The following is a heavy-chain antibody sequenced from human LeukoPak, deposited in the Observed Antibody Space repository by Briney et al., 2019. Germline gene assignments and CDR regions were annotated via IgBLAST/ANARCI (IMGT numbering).Heavy chain of an antibody. D-gene: IGHD6-19*01. Sequence: GGSLRLSCAASGFTFSSYAMSWVRQAPGKGLEWVSTISGSGGNTYYADSAKGRVTISRDSSENTLYLQMNSLRADDTALYYCARLPTSSGWYAFDYWGQGILVTVSS. CDR1: GFTFSSYA. CDR2: ISGSGGNT. V-gene: IGHV3-23*01. J-gene: IGHJ4*02. CDR3: ARLPTSSGWYAFDY.